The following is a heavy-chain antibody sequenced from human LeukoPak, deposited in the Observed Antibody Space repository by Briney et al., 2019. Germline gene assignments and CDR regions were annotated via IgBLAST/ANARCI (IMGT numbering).Heavy chain of an antibody. CDR1: GFTFSRYS. CDR2: ISSSSTYI. CDR3: ARGMFDNSGHYCYCYYALDV. V-gene: IGHV3-21*04. D-gene: IGHD3-22*01. J-gene: IGHJ6*02. Sequence: GGSLRLSCAASGFTFSRYSMNWVRQAPGKGLEWVSSISSSSTYIYYADSVKGRFTISRDNAKNSLYLQMNSLRAEDTAVYFCARGMFDNSGHYCYCYYALDVWRQETTVTV.